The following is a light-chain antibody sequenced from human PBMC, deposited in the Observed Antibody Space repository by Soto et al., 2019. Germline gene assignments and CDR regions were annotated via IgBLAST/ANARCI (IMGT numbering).Light chain of an antibody. J-gene: IGKJ1*01. V-gene: IGKV1-5*01. CDR3: QQYNSYST. CDR1: QSISNW. CDR2: DAS. Sequence: IQMTQSPSTQSASFGDRVTITCRASQSISNWLAWYQQKPGKAPKILIYDASSLESGVPSRFSGIGSGTEFTLTISSLKPDDFATYYCQQYNSYSTFGQGTKVDIK.